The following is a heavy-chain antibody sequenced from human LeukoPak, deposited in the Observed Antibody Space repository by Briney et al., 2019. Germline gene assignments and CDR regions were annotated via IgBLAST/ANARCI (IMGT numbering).Heavy chain of an antibody. CDR1: GYSFTSYW. D-gene: IGHD3-22*01. J-gene: IGHJ5*02. V-gene: IGHV5-51*01. Sequence: GESLKISCKGSGYSFTSYWIGWVRQMPGKGLEWMGIIYPGDSDTRYSPSFQGQVTISADKSISTACLQWSSLKASDTAMYYCARLRGYYDSSGYYGWFDPWGQGTLVTVSS. CDR3: ARLRGYYDSSGYYGWFDP. CDR2: IYPGDSDT.